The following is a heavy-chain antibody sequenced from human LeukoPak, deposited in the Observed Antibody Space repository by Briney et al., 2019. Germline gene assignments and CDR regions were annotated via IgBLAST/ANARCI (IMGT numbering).Heavy chain of an antibody. CDR2: ISDDGRKK. D-gene: IGHD3-9*01. J-gene: IGHJ4*02. CDR3: ARWNGDFLTGYYLDD. CDR1: GFTFKRYG. V-gene: IGHV3-30*03. Sequence: PGGSLRLSCAASGFTFKRYGMHWVRQAPGKGLECVALISDDGRKKFYADSVKDRFTISRDDSKNTLYLQMCSLRAEDTAMYYCARWNGDFLTGYYLDDWGQGTLVTVSS.